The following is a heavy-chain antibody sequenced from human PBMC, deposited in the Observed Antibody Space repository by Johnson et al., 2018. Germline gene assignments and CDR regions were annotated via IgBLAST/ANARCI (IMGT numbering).Heavy chain of an antibody. CDR3: ARGLGNTAMAPDGIGY. CDR1: GFTFSRYW. J-gene: IGHJ4*02. V-gene: IGHV3-74*02. D-gene: IGHD5-18*01. Sequence: EVQLVESGGGLVQPGGSLRLCCAASGFTFSRYWMHWVRQAPGKGLVWLSRINGDGSSTSYADFVKGRFTISRDTAKNTLSLQMNSLRAEDTAVYYCARGLGNTAMAPDGIGYWGQGTLVTVSS. CDR2: INGDGSST.